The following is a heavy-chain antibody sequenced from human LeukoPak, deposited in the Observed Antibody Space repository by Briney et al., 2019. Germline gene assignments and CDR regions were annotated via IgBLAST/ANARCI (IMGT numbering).Heavy chain of an antibody. D-gene: IGHD6-19*01. J-gene: IGHJ6*03. CDR1: GFTFSSYG. CDR2: IRYDGSNK. V-gene: IGHV3-30*02. CDR3: AKDAPPKPGGAVRAYYYYMEV. Sequence: QTGGSLRLSCAASGFTFSSYGMHWVRQAPGKGLEWVAFIRYDGSNKYYADSVKGRFTISRDNSKNTLYLQMNSLRAEDTAVYYCAKDAPPKPGGAVRAYYYYMEVGGKGTPATVSS.